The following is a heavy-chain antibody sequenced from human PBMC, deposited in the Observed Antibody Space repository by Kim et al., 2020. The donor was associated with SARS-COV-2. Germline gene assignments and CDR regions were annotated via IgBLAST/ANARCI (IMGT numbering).Heavy chain of an antibody. D-gene: IGHD5-18*01. CDR2: ISSSSSYI. Sequence: GGSLRLSCAASGFTFSSYSMNWVRQAPGKGLEWVSSISSSSSYIYYADSVKGRFTISRDNAKNSLYLQMNSLRAEDTAVYYCARDLNVDTAMVTGAGYWGQGTLVTVSS. CDR1: GFTFSSYS. V-gene: IGHV3-21*01. J-gene: IGHJ4*02. CDR3: ARDLNVDTAMVTGAGY.